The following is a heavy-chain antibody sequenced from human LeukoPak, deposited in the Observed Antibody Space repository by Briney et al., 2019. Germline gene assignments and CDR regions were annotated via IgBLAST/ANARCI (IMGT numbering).Heavy chain of an antibody. CDR3: ARGPAARFDY. V-gene: IGHV3-48*01. Sequence: PGGSLRLSCAASGFTFSSYSMYSVRQAPGKGLEWVSYISGSSSTIYYADSVKGRFTISRDNAKNSLHLQMNSLRAEDTAVYYCARGPAARFDYWGQGTLVTVSS. J-gene: IGHJ4*02. CDR1: GFTFSSYS. CDR2: ISGSSSTI.